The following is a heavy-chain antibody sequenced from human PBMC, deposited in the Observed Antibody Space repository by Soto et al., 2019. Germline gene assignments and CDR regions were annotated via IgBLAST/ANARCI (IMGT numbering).Heavy chain of an antibody. J-gene: IGHJ3*01. D-gene: IGHD2-15*01. CDR1: GFTFSSSE. V-gene: IGHV3-48*03. CDR2: IHPGGQTI. CDR3: ARRGSR. Sequence: EVQLVESGGGLVQPGGSLRLSCAASGFTFSSSEMYWVRQAPGKGLEWISYIHPGGQTIFYAGTVKGRFTITRDNAKHSVYLQMNSLIAEDTAVYYCARRGSRWGRGTKVTVSS.